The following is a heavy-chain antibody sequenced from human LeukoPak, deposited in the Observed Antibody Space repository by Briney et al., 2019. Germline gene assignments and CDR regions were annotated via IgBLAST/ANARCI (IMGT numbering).Heavy chain of an antibody. D-gene: IGHD3-16*01. CDR3: ASSRGTFNWFDP. Sequence: SEXLSXTCTVSGGSISSYYWSWIRQPAGKGLEWIGRIYTSGSTNYNPSLKSPVTMSVDTSKNQFSLKLSSVTAADTAVYYCASSRGTFNWFDPWGQGTLVTVSS. CDR2: IYTSGST. V-gene: IGHV4-4*07. J-gene: IGHJ5*02. CDR1: GGSISSYY.